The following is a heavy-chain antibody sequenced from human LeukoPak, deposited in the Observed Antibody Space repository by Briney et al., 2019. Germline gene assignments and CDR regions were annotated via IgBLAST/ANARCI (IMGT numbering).Heavy chain of an antibody. D-gene: IGHD2-21*02. CDR2: VYYSGSA. V-gene: IGHV4-59*08. Sequence: SETLSLTCTVSGGSISTYYWSWIRQPPGKGLEWIGYVYYSGSANHNPSLKSRVTISVDTSKNQFSLKLSSVTAADTAVYYCARRSVMTAINFNAFDIWGQGTMVTVSS. CDR3: ARRSVMTAINFNAFDI. CDR1: GGSISTYY. J-gene: IGHJ3*02.